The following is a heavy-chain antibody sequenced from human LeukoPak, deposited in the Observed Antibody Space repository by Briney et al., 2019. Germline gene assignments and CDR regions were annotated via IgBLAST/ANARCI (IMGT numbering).Heavy chain of an antibody. Sequence: ASVKVSCKASGYTFTSYGISWVRQAPGQGLEWMGWISAYNGNTNYAQKLQGRVTMTTDTSTSTAYMELRSLRSDDTAVYYCASEGTFGGVIAQGPFDYWGQGTLVTVSS. CDR2: ISAYNGNT. V-gene: IGHV1-18*01. CDR1: GYTFTSYG. D-gene: IGHD3-16*02. CDR3: ASEGTFGGVIAQGPFDY. J-gene: IGHJ4*02.